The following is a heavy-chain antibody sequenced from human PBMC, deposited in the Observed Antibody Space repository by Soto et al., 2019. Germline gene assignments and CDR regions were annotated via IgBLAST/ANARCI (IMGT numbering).Heavy chain of an antibody. V-gene: IGHV1-46*03. Sequence: AASVKVSCKASGYTFTSYYMHWVRQAPGQGLEWMGIINPSGGSTSYAQKFQGRVTMTRDTSTSTVYMELSSLRSEDTAVYYCARDALLGRPYYYYMDVWAKGTTVTVSS. J-gene: IGHJ6*03. D-gene: IGHD3-16*01. CDR3: ARDALLGRPYYYYMDV. CDR2: INPSGGST. CDR1: GYTFTSYY.